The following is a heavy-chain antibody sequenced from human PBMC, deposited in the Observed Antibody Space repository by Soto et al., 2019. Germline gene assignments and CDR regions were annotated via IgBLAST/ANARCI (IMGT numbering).Heavy chain of an antibody. CDR2: IWYDGSNK. CDR1: GVTFSSYG. Sequence: QVQLVESGGGVVQPGRSLRLSCAASGVTFSSYGMHWVRQAPGKGLEWVAVIWYDGSNKYYADSVKGRFTISRDNSKNTLYLQMNSLRAEDTAVYYCAKADSLGSHYYDGMEVWGQGTTVTVSS. CDR3: AKADSLGSHYYDGMEV. J-gene: IGHJ6*02. V-gene: IGHV3-33*06. D-gene: IGHD3-22*01.